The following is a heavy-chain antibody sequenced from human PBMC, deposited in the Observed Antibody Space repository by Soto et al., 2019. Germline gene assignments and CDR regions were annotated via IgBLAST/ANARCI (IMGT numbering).Heavy chain of an antibody. Sequence: PSETLSLTCTVSGGSISTYYWSWIRKPPGKGLEWIGYIYYDGSTSYNPSLRSRVTISVDTSKNQFSLILSSVTSADTAVYYCARDQLSSGLYVWFDPWGQGTLVTVSS. J-gene: IGHJ5*02. CDR2: IYYDGST. CDR1: GGSISTYY. CDR3: ARDQLSSGLYVWFDP. D-gene: IGHD6-25*01. V-gene: IGHV4-59*01.